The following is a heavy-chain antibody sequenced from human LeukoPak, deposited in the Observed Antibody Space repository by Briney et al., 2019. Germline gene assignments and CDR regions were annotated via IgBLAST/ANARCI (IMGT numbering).Heavy chain of an antibody. J-gene: IGHJ5*02. CDR1: GYTFTGYY. CDR2: INPNSGGT. V-gene: IGHV1-2*04. D-gene: IGHD2-15*01. Sequence: GASVKVSCKASGYTFTGYYMHWVRQAPGQGLEWMGWINPNSGGTNYAQKFQGWVTMTRDTSISTAYMELSRLRSDDTAVYYCARDAYCSGGSCYSETWFDPWGQGTLVTVSS. CDR3: ARDAYCSGGSCYSETWFDP.